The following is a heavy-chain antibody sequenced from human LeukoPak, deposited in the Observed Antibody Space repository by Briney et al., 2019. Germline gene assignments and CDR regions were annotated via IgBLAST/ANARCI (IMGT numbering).Heavy chain of an antibody. CDR1: GGSISSGDYY. CDR3: ASVDSSGWYTFDY. D-gene: IGHD6-19*01. Sequence: PSQTLSLTCTVSGGSISSGDYYWSWIRQPPGKGLEWIGYIYYSGSTYYNPSLKSRVTISVDTSKNQFSLKLSSVTAADTAVYYCASVDSSGWYTFDYWGQGTLVTVSS. CDR2: IYYSGST. J-gene: IGHJ4*02. V-gene: IGHV4-30-4*01.